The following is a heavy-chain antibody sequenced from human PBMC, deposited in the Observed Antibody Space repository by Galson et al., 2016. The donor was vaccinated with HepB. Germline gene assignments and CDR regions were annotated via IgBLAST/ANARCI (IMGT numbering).Heavy chain of an antibody. J-gene: IGHJ5*02. Sequence: SETLSLTCAVSGASISDSNWWTWVRQVPGKGLEWIGEIYHTGTSNNNPFLSSRFTLSVDKPRNQFSLNVTSVTAADTAVYYCARASIIPGARMVFDPWGQGILVTVSS. CDR1: GASISDSNW. V-gene: IGHV4-4*02. CDR3: ARASIIPGARMVFDP. CDR2: IYHTGTS. D-gene: IGHD2-2*01.